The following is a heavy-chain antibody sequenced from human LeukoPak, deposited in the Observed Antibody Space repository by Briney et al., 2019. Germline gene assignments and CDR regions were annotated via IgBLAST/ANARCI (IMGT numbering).Heavy chain of an antibody. CDR2: ISYDGSNK. CDR3: RGRHGDYAHDY. V-gene: IGHV3-30*03. Sequence: GGSLRLSCAASGFTFSSYGMHWVRQAPGKGLEWVAVISYDGSNKYYADSVKGRFTISRDNSKNTLYLQMSSLRAEDTANCVKRGRHGDYAHDYWGQGTLVTVSS. J-gene: IGHJ4*02. CDR1: GFTFSSYG. D-gene: IGHD4-17*01.